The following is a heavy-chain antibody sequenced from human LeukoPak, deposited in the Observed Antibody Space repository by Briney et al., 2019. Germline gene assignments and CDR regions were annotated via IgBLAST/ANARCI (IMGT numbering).Heavy chain of an antibody. CDR1: GFTFSSYS. CDR3: ARIYSGYDWYRPEYYFDY. V-gene: IGHV3-21*01. CDR2: ISSSSSYI. J-gene: IGHJ4*02. Sequence: GGSLRLSCAASGFTFSSYSMNWVRQAPGKGLEWVSSISSSSSYIYYADSVKGRFTISRDNAKNSLYLQMNSLRAEDTAVYYCARIYSGYDWYRPEYYFDYWGQGPLVTVSS. D-gene: IGHD5-12*01.